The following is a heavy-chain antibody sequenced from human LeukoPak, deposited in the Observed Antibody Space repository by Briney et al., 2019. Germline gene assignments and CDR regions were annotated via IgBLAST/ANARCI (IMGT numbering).Heavy chain of an antibody. CDR2: ISGTGSST. D-gene: IGHD2-2*02. V-gene: IGHV3-23*01. CDR1: GFTFGNYA. Sequence: GGSLRLSCEASGFTFGNYAMNWVRQAPGKGLEWVSTISGTGSSTYYADSAKGRFTISRDNSKDTLLLQLNSLTAADTAMYFCAKASVAIPQYCNSWGQGTLVTVSS. J-gene: IGHJ5*02. CDR3: AKASVAIPQYCNS.